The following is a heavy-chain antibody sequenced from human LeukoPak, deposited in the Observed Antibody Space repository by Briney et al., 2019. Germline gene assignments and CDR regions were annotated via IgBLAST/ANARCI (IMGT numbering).Heavy chain of an antibody. V-gene: IGHV4-38-2*02. CDR2: IYHSGST. J-gene: IGHJ4*02. CDR1: GYSISSGYY. CDR3: ASQVVPAATIPVGYFDY. Sequence: PSETLSLTCTVSGYSISSGYYWGWIRQPPGKGLEWIGSIYHSGSTYYNPSLKSRVTISVDTSKNQFSLKLSSVTAADTAVYYCASQVVPAATIPVGYFDYWGQGTLVTVSS. D-gene: IGHD2-2*01.